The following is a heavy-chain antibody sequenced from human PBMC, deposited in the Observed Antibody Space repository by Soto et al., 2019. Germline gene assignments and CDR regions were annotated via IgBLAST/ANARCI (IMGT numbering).Heavy chain of an antibody. CDR2: IYYSGST. V-gene: IGHV4-59*01. CDR1: GGSISNYF. D-gene: IGHD6-25*01. CDR3: ARERRDGYNHVDY. J-gene: IGHJ4*02. Sequence: PSETLSLTCTVSGGSISNYFWSWIRQPPGKGLEWIGYIYYSGSTNYNPSLKSRVTISVDTSKNQFSLKLSSMTAADTAVYYCARERRDGYNHVDYWGQGTLVTVSS.